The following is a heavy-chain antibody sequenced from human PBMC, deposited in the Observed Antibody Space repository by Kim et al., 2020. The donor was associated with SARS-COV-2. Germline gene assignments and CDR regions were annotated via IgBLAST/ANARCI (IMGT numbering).Heavy chain of an antibody. V-gene: IGHV4-59*09. Sequence: LKSRVTISVDTSQNQFSLKLSSVTAADPAVYYCARGKVVPAAILDTWFDPWGQGTLVPVSS. CDR3: ARGKVVPAAILDTWFDP. J-gene: IGHJ5*02. D-gene: IGHD2-2*01.